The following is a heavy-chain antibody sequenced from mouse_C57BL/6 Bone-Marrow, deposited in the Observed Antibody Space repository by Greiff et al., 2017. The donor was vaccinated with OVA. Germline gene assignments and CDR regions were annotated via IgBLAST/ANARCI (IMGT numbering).Heavy chain of an antibody. J-gene: IGHJ3*01. CDR2: IYPGSGGT. CDR1: GYAFTNYL. CDR3: ARGGYYLAWFAY. V-gene: IGHV1-54*01. D-gene: IGHD2-3*01. Sequence: QVQLKESGAELVRPGPSVKVSCKASGYAFTNYLIEWVKQRPGQGLEWIGVIYPGSGGTTYNEKLKGKATLTAAKSSSTAYMQLSSLTSDDSAVYFCARGGYYLAWFAYWGQGTLVTVSA.